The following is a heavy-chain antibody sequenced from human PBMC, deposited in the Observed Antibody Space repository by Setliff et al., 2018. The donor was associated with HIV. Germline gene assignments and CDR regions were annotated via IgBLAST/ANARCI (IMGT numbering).Heavy chain of an antibody. CDR2: IIPIFGTA. J-gene: IGHJ6*03. V-gene: IGHV1-69*13. Sequence: GASVKVSCKASGGTFSSYAISWVRQAPGQGLEWMGGIIPIFGTANYAQKFQGRVTITGDESTSTAYMELSSRRFDDTAMYYCVRGVQSPPHYSYYYMDFWGEGTMVTVSS. CDR3: VRGVQSPPHYSYYYMDF. D-gene: IGHD3-3*01. CDR1: GGTFSSYA.